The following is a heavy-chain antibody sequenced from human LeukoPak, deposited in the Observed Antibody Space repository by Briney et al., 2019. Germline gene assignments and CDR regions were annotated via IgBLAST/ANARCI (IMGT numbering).Heavy chain of an antibody. CDR1: GFTFSSYG. J-gene: IGHJ4*02. D-gene: IGHD6-6*01. Sequence: QPGRSLRLSCAASGFTFSSYGMHWVRQAPGKGLEWVAVIWYDGSNKYYADSVKGRFTISRDNAKNSLYLQMNSLRAEDTAVYYCARAFLVSARPTYFDYWGQGTLVTVSS. V-gene: IGHV3-33*01. CDR3: ARAFLVSARPTYFDY. CDR2: IWYDGSNK.